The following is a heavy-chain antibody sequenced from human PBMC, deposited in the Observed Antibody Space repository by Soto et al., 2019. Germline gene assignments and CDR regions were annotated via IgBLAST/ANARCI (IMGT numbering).Heavy chain of an antibody. V-gene: IGHV3-48*02. D-gene: IGHD2-15*01. CDR2: ISSSNRTI. J-gene: IGHJ6*02. CDR3: AREGWPLLQTGMDV. CDR1: GFTFRSYS. Sequence: GGSLRLSCAASGFTFRSYSMNWVRQAPGKGLEWVSYISSSNRTINYADSVKGRFIISRDNAKNSLYLQMHSLRDEDTAVYYCAREGWPLLQTGMDVWGQGTTVTVSS.